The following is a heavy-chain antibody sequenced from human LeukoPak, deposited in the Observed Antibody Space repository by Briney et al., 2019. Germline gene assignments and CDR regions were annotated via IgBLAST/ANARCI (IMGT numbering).Heavy chain of an antibody. D-gene: IGHD6-13*01. Sequence: SETLSLTCTVSGGSISSRDYYWSWIRQPPGKGLDWIGSIYYSGSTYYNPSLKSRLTISVDTSNNQFSLKLSSVTAADTAVYYCARQGKYMAATGTPNFDYWGQGTLVTVSS. V-gene: IGHV4-30-4*01. CDR1: GGSISSRDYY. CDR2: IYYSGST. CDR3: ARQGKYMAATGTPNFDY. J-gene: IGHJ4*02.